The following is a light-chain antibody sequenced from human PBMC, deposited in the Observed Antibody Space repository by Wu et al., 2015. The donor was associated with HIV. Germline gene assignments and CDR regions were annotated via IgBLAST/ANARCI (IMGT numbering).Light chain of an antibody. V-gene: IGKV3-15*01. CDR2: GAS. CDR1: QSVSNN. Sequence: LTQSPGTLSLSPGERATLSCRASQSVSNNLAWYQQIPGQPPRLLIYGASTRATGVPARFSGSGSGTEFTLTISSLQSEDFAIHFCQQYNNWPPTFGPGTKVDIK. CDR3: QQYNNWPPT. J-gene: IGKJ3*01.